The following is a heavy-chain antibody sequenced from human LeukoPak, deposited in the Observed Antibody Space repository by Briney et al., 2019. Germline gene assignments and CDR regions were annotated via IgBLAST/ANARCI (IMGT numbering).Heavy chain of an antibody. Sequence: GSSVKVSCKASGGTFSSYAISWVRQAPGQGLEWMGRIIPILGIANYAQKFQGRVTITADKSTSTAYMELSSLRSEDTAVYYCARERRSYGSLYYYYGMDVWGQGTTVTVSS. CDR1: GGTFSSYA. CDR3: ARERRSYGSLYYYYGMDV. V-gene: IGHV1-69*04. D-gene: IGHD5-18*01. CDR2: IIPILGIA. J-gene: IGHJ6*02.